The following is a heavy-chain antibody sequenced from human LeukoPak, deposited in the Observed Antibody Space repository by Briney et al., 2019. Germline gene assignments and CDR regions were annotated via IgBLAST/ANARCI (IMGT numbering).Heavy chain of an antibody. V-gene: IGHV3-30-3*01. CDR2: ISYDGSNK. CDR3: ARDRYSSGPAYYFDY. CDR1: GFTFSSYA. J-gene: IGHJ4*02. Sequence: GGSLRLSCAASGFTFSSYAMHWVRQAPGKGLEWVAVISYDGSNKYYADSVKGRFTISRDNSKNTLYLQMNSLRAEDTAVYYCARDRYSSGPAYYFDYWGQGTLVTVSS. D-gene: IGHD6-19*01.